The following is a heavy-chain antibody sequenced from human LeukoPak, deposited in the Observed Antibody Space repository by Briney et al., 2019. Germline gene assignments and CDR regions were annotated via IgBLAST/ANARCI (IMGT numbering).Heavy chain of an antibody. CDR3: AKIMALYCSGGSCNEIDY. Sequence: PGGALRLSCAASGFTFSNYAMSWVRQAPGEGLEWVSTISHSGYTTYYADSVKGWFTISRDSSKNTLYVQMNSLRADDTAVYYCAKIMALYCSGGSCNEIDYWGQGTLVTVSS. CDR1: GFTFSNYA. J-gene: IGHJ4*02. D-gene: IGHD2-15*01. V-gene: IGHV3-23*01. CDR2: ISHSGYTT.